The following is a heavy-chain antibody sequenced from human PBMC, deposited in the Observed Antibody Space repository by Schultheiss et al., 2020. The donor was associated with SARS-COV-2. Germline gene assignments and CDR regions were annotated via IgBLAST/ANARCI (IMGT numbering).Heavy chain of an antibody. D-gene: IGHD6-13*01. CDR3: AREGAAAGGDY. CDR2: ISGSGGST. Sequence: GESLKISCKASGYTFTSYAMHWVRQAPGKGLEWVSAISGSGGSTYYADSVKGRFTISRDNAKNSLYLQMNSLRAEDTAVYYCAREGAAAGGDYWGQGTLVTVSS. CDR1: GYTFTSYA. V-gene: IGHV3-23*01. J-gene: IGHJ4*02.